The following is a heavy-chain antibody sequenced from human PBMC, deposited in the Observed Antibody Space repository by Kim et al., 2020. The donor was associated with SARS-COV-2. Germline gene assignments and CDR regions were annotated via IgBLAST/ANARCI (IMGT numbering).Heavy chain of an antibody. CDR3: ARDSRYCSGGNCYGVGAFDI. D-gene: IGHD2-15*01. V-gene: IGHV3-30*04. Sequence: GGSLRLSCVASGFTFSSYALHWVRQAPGKGLEWVAVISYDGSNKDYADSVKGRFTISRDNSKSTLYLQMNSLKTEDTAVYFCARDSRYCSGGNCYGVGAFDIWGQGTMVTVSS. CDR2: ISYDGSNK. J-gene: IGHJ3*02. CDR1: GFTFSSYA.